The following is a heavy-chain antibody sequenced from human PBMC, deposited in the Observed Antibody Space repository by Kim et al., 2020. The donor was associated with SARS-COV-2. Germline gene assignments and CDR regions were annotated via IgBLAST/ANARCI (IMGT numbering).Heavy chain of an antibody. CDR3: ARGEYSSIWYGKHNSFDP. D-gene: IGHD6-13*01. CDR2: INHSGST. J-gene: IGHJ5*02. CDR1: GGSFSGYY. Sequence: SETLSLTCAVYGGSFSGYYWSWIRQPPGKGLEWVGEINHSGSTNYNPSLKSRVTISVDTSKNQLSLKLSSVTAADTAVYYCARGEYSSIWYGKHNSFDP. V-gene: IGHV4-34*01.